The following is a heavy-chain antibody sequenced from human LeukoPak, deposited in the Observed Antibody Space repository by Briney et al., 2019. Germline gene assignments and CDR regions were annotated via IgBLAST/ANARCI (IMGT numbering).Heavy chain of an antibody. Sequence: PGGSLRLSCAAAGFTFSTSNMNWVRQAPGKGLEWVSCIGGSESYMSYADSVKGRFTISRDNAKNLVYLQMNSLRVEDTAVYYCARDRGSLEHGYNEDYFDYWGQGTLVTVSS. CDR2: IGGSESYM. CDR3: ARDRGSLEHGYNEDYFDY. D-gene: IGHD5-24*01. J-gene: IGHJ4*02. CDR1: GFTFSTSN. V-gene: IGHV3-21*01.